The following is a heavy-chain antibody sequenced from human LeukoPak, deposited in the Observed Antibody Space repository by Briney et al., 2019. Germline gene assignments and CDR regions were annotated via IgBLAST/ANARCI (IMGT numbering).Heavy chain of an antibody. CDR2: ISYSGKS. CDR3: ARHVRWGRAARSHFDY. V-gene: IGHV4-59*08. D-gene: IGHD6-6*01. J-gene: IGHJ4*02. Sequence: PSETLSLTCTVSGGSMSDYYWGCIRQPPGKGLEWIGYISYSGKSNSNPSLKSRVTMSVDMSKNQFSLKLSSVTAADTAVYYCARHVRWGRAARSHFDYWGQGTLVTVSS. CDR1: GGSMSDYY.